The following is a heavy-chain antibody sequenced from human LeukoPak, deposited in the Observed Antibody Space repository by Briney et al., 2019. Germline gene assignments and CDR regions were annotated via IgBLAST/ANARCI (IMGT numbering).Heavy chain of an antibody. J-gene: IGHJ4*02. CDR2: ISGSAGST. CDR1: GFSFSSFY. CDR3: ARYCSGASCYLGLDY. Sequence: GGSLRLSCAASGFSFSSFYMHWVRQAPGKGLEWVSIISGSAGSTYYADFVKGLFTISRDNSRNTLYLQMNSLRADDTAVYYCARYCSGASCYLGLDYWGQGTLVTVSS. D-gene: IGHD2-2*01. V-gene: IGHV3-23*01.